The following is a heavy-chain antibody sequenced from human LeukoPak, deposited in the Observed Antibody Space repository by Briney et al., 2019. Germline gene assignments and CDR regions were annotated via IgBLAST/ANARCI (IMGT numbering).Heavy chain of an antibody. D-gene: IGHD6-13*01. CDR3: ARERIIAAVIYYYGMDV. Sequence: GGSLRLSCAASGFTFSNYSMHWVRQAPGKGLEWVSSISSSSSYIYYADSVKGRFTISRDNAKNSLYLQMNSLRAEDTAVYYCARERIIAAVIYYYGMDVCGEATTVTASA. V-gene: IGHV3-21*01. CDR2: ISSSSSYI. J-gene: IGHJ6*04. CDR1: GFTFSNYS.